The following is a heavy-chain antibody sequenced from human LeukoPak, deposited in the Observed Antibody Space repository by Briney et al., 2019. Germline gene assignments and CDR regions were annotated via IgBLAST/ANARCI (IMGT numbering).Heavy chain of an antibody. CDR3: ASLDTAAIRTGGY. V-gene: IGHV3-21*01. J-gene: IGHJ4*02. CDR2: ISSSSSYI. Sequence: GGSLRLSCAASGFTFSSYSMNWVRQAPGKGLEWVSSISSSSSYIYYADSVKGRFTISRDSARNSLYLQMSSLKADDTAVYYCASLDTAAIRTGGYWGQGTLVTVSS. CDR1: GFTFSSYS. D-gene: IGHD5-18*01.